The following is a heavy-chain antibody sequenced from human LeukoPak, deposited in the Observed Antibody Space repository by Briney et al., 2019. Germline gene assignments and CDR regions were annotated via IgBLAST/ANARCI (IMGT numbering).Heavy chain of an antibody. CDR3: ARLGIVSTGDSNWFDP. Sequence: GGSLRLSCAASKFTLSSYWMSWVRQAPGKGLEWVASIKYDGSVKLYVDSLNGRFTISRDNAKNSLYLQMNSLRAEDTAVYYCARLGIVSTGDSNWFDPWGQGTLVTVSS. V-gene: IGHV3-7*04. CDR2: IKYDGSVK. J-gene: IGHJ5*02. D-gene: IGHD6-13*01. CDR1: KFTLSSYW.